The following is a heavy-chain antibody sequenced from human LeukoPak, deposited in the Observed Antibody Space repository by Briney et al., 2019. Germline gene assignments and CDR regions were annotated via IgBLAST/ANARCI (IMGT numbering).Heavy chain of an antibody. V-gene: IGHV4-59*01. Sequence: SETLSLTCTVSGGSISSYYWSWIRQPPGKGLEWIGYIYYSGSTNYNPSLKSRVTISVDTSKNQFSLKLSSVTAADTAVYYCARKATTVKGIVVVLYDAFDIWGQGTMVTVSS. J-gene: IGHJ3*02. CDR2: IYYSGST. CDR3: ARKATTVKGIVVVLYDAFDI. CDR1: GGSISSYY. D-gene: IGHD2-2*01.